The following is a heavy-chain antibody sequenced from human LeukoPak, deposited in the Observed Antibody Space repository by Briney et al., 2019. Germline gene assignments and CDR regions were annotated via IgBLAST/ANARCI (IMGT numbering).Heavy chain of an antibody. CDR2: IYPGDTDT. Sequence: GESLKFSCKGSGYSFTSYWIGWVRQMPGKGLEWMGIIYPGDTDTRYSPSFQGQVTISADKSISTAYLQWSSLKASDTAMYYCARYAWLPDDYYYYMDVWGKGTTVTVSS. CDR1: GYSFTSYW. V-gene: IGHV5-51*01. J-gene: IGHJ6*03. CDR3: ARYAWLPDDYYYYMDV. D-gene: IGHD5-24*01.